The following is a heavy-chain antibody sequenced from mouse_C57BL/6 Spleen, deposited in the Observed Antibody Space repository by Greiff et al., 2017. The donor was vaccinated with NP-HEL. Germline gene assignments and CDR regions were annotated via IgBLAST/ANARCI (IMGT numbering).Heavy chain of an antibody. CDR2: INPNYGTT. J-gene: IGHJ2*01. V-gene: IGHV1-39*01. Sequence: EVKLMESGPELVKPGASVKISCKASGYSFTDYNMNWVKQSNGKSLEWIGVINPNYGTTSYNQKFKGKATLTVDQSSSTAYMQLNSLTSEDSAVYYCARLGTYDGYSPYYFDYWGQGTTLTVSS. CDR1: GYSFTDYN. CDR3: ARLGTYDGYSPYYFDY. D-gene: IGHD2-3*01.